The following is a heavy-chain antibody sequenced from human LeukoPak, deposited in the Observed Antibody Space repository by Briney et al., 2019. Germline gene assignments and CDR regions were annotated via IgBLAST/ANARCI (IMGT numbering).Heavy chain of an antibody. V-gene: IGHV3-23*01. J-gene: IGHJ4*02. CDR3: AKSAVTAIRRFDY. D-gene: IGHD2-21*02. CDR1: GFTFSSYA. Sequence: GGSLRLSCAASGFTFSSYAMSWVRQAPGKGLEWVSGISGSGGSTYYADTVKGRLTISRDNSKNTLYLQMNSLRAEDTAVYYCAKSAVTAIRRFDYWGQGTLVTVSS. CDR2: ISGSGGST.